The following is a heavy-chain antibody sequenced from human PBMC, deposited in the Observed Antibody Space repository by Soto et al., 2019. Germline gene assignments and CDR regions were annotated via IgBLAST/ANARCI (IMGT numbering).Heavy chain of an antibody. CDR1: GGTFSSYA. CDR2: IIPIFGTA. Sequence: QVQLVQSGAEVKKPGSSVKVSCKASGGTFSSYAISWVRQAPGQGLEWMGGIIPIFGTANYAQKFQGRVTITADESTSTAYMELSSLRPEDTAVYYCARGKGFTMVRGVIRAVYYYYGMDVWGQGTTVTVSS. D-gene: IGHD3-10*01. J-gene: IGHJ6*02. CDR3: ARGKGFTMVRGVIRAVYYYYGMDV. V-gene: IGHV1-69*01.